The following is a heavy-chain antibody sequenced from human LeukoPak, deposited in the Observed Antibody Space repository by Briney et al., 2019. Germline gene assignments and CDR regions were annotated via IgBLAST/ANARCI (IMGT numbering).Heavy chain of an antibody. CDR3: ASGVYGSGSSYYYYYMDV. V-gene: IGHV4-34*01. J-gene: IGHJ6*03. CDR1: GGSFSGYY. Sequence: SETPSLTCAVYGGSFSGYYWSWIRQPPGKGLEWIGEINHSGSTNYNPSLKSRVTISVDTSKNQFSLKLSSVTAADTAVYYCASGVYGSGSSYYYYYMDVWGKGTTVTVSS. CDR2: INHSGST. D-gene: IGHD3-10*01.